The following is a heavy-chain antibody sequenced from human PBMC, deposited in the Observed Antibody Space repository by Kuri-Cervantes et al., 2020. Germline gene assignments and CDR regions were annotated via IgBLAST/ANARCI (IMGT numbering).Heavy chain of an antibody. Sequence: GGSLRLSCEASTFSFSTSWMTWARQAPGKGLEWVASIKPDGSEKYYVDSVKGRFTISRDNAKNLLFVQMNSLRVEDTAVYFCARGHYGMDVWGQGTTVTVSS. CDR3: ARGHYGMDV. CDR1: TFSFSTSW. CDR2: IKPDGSEK. J-gene: IGHJ6*02. V-gene: IGHV3-7*01.